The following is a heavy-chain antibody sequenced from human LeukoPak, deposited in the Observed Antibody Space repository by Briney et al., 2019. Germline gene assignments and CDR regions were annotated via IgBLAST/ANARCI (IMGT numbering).Heavy chain of an antibody. Sequence: GESLKIPCKGSGDSFTSYWIGWVRQLPGKGLEWMGIIYPGDSDTRYSTSSQGQVTISADKSISTAYLQWSSLKASDTAMYYCARFKWEVAGVKIDYWGQGTLVTVSS. V-gene: IGHV5-51*01. CDR3: ARFKWEVAGVKIDY. J-gene: IGHJ4*02. D-gene: IGHD6-19*01. CDR2: IYPGDSDT. CDR1: GDSFTSYW.